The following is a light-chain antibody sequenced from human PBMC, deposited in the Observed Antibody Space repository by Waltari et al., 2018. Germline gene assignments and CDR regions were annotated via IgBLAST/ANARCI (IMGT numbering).Light chain of an antibody. CDR1: VLSKQY. Sequence: SYELRQPPSVSVSPGQTATITCSGDVLSKQYTYWYRQRPGQAPVLLIYKDTERPSGITARFSCSNSGTTVTLTISGVQAEDESDYYCQSPDYRGTVVFGGGTKLSVL. J-gene: IGLJ2*01. CDR2: KDT. V-gene: IGLV3-25*03. CDR3: QSPDYRGTVV.